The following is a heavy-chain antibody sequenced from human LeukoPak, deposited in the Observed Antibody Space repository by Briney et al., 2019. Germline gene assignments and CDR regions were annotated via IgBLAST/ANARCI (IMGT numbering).Heavy chain of an antibody. CDR1: GGSFSGYY. V-gene: IGHV4-34*01. D-gene: IGHD6-13*01. J-gene: IGHJ4*02. CDR2: INHSGST. CDR3: ARHDGAAGNDY. Sequence: KASETLSLTCAVYGGSFSGYYWSWIRQPPGKGLEWIGEINHSGSTNYNPSLKSRVTISVDTSKNQFSLKLSSVTAADTAVYYCARHDGAAGNDYWGQGTLVTVSS.